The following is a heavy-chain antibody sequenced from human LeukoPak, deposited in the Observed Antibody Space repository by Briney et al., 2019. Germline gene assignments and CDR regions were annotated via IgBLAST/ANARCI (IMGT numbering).Heavy chain of an antibody. CDR2: IYYSGST. V-gene: IGHV4-30-4*01. Sequence: PSQTLSLTCTVSGGSIGSGDYYWSWIRQPPGKGLEWIGYIYYSGSTYYNPSLKSRVTISVDTSKNQFSLKLSSVTAADTAVYYCARDVVVVPAAISKGMDVWGQGTTVTVSS. D-gene: IGHD2-2*02. CDR3: ARDVVVVPAAISKGMDV. CDR1: GGSIGSGDYY. J-gene: IGHJ6*02.